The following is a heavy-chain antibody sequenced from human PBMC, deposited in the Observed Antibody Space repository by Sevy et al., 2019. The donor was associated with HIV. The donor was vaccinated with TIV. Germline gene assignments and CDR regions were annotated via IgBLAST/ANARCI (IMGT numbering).Heavy chain of an antibody. J-gene: IGHJ3*02. D-gene: IGHD2-15*01. CDR3: ARVGIVVGGAFDI. Sequence: GGSLRLSCAASGFTVNSNYMTWVRQAPGKGLEWVSYISSSSSTIYYADSVKGRFTISRDNAKNSLYLQMNSLRAEDTAVYYCARVGIVVGGAFDIWGQGTMVTVSS. CDR1: GFTVNSNY. V-gene: IGHV3-48*01. CDR2: ISSSSSTI.